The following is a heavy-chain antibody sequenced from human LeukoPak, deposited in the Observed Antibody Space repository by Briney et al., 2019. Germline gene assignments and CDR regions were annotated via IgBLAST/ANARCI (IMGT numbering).Heavy chain of an antibody. CDR1: GGSISSGAYY. Sequence: SETLSLTCTVSGGSISSGAYYWRWIRQPPGKGLEWIGYFYHSGSTYYNPSLKSRFTISVDRSKNQFSLKLSSVTAADTAVYYCARHSGDVLLWFGEPPGWFDPWGQGTLVTVSS. CDR3: ARHSGDVLLWFGEPPGWFDP. V-gene: IGHV4-30-2*01. J-gene: IGHJ5*02. CDR2: FYHSGST. D-gene: IGHD3-10*01.